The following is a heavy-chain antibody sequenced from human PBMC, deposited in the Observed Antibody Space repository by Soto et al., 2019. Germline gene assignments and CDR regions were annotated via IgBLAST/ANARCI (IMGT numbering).Heavy chain of an antibody. Sequence: SETLSLTCTVSGGSISSGGYYWSWIRQHPGKGLEWIGYIYYSGSTYYNPSLKSRVTISVDTSKNQFSLKLSSVTAADTAVYYCARGGYCSGGSCYYYYGMDVWGQGTTVTVSS. CDR2: IYYSGST. CDR3: ARGGYCSGGSCYYYYGMDV. CDR1: GGSISSGGYY. J-gene: IGHJ6*02. V-gene: IGHV4-31*03. D-gene: IGHD2-15*01.